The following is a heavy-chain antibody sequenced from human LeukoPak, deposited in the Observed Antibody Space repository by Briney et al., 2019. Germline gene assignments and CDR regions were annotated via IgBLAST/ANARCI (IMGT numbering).Heavy chain of an antibody. CDR3: ARTSKSLTDY. CDR1: GYSISSGYY. J-gene: IGHJ4*02. D-gene: IGHD4-11*01. CDR2: IYHSGST. V-gene: IGHV4-38-2*01. Sequence: PSETLSLTCAVSGYSISSGYYWGWIRPPPGKGLEWIGSIYHSGSTYYNPSLKSRVTISVDTSKNHFSLKLSSVTAADTAVYYCARTSKSLTDYWGQGTLVTVSS.